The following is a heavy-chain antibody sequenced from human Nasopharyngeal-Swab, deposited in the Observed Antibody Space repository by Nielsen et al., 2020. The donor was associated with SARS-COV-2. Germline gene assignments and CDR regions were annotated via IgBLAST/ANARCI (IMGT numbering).Heavy chain of an antibody. CDR2: IIPIFGTA. J-gene: IGHJ6*02. CDR3: ARGGYYGSGSYFHYYYGMDV. Sequence: SVKVSCKASGGTFSSYAISWGRQAPGQGLEWMGGIIPIFGTANYAQKFQGRVTITADESTSTAYMELSSLRSEDTAVYYCARGGYYGSGSYFHYYYGMDVWGQGTTVTVFS. D-gene: IGHD3-10*01. V-gene: IGHV1-69*13. CDR1: GGTFSSYA.